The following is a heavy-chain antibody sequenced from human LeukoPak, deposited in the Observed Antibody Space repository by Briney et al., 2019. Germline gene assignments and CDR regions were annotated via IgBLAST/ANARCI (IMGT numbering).Heavy chain of an antibody. CDR2: ISSSGTTK. D-gene: IGHD3-22*01. J-gene: IGHJ4*02. V-gene: IGHV3-48*04. CDR1: GFTFSSYG. CDR3: ARQTYTYDSSGFDH. Sequence: GGSLRLSCAASGFTFSSYGMHWVRQAPGKGLEWVSSISSSGTTKYFADSVKGRITISRDNAKNSLYLQMNSLRVEDTAVYYCARQTYTYDSSGFDHWGQGAQVIVSS.